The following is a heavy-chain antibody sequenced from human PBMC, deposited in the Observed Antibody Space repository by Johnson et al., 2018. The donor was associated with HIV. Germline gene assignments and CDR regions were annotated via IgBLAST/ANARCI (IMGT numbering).Heavy chain of an antibody. CDR1: GFPVSGDY. CDR3: VRDPAFAAFDI. V-gene: IGHV3-11*01. D-gene: IGHD2-15*01. CDR2: ISSSGSTI. Sequence: QVQVVESGGGLVRPGGSLRLSCAASGFPVSGDYMSWIRQAPGKGLEWASYISSSGSTIYYADSVKGRFTISRDNAKSSLYLQMNSLRADDTAVYYCVRDPAFAAFDIWGRGTMVSVSS. J-gene: IGHJ3*02.